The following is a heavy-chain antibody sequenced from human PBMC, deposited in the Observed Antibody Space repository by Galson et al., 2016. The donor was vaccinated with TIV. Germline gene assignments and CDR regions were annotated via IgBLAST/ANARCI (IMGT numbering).Heavy chain of an antibody. CDR2: ISTTGTT. J-gene: IGHJ4*02. D-gene: IGHD6-13*01. CDR1: GGAINSDSFY. V-gene: IGHV4-61*09. Sequence: SVSGGAINSDSFYWSWIRQPAGKGLEWIGYISTTGTTNYNTSLKSRLTISLDPSKNQFSLRLTSVTAADTAVYYCARGLTSSSWSRYYFDYWGQGTLVTVSS. CDR3: ARGLTSSSWSRYYFDY.